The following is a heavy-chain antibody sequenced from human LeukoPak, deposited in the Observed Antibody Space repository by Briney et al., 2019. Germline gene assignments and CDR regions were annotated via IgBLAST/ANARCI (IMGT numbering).Heavy chain of an antibody. CDR3: ARDGGSGISYDNYIYYGMDV. Sequence: PGGSLRLSCAASGFTVSNAWMSWVRQPPGKGLEWVSFIYTGTNTYYADSVKGRFTISRDNSKNTVVLQMDSLRVEDTAVYFCARDGGSGISYDNYIYYGMDVWGQGTTVTVSS. CDR1: GFTVSNAW. CDR2: IYTGTNT. D-gene: IGHD5-18*01. J-gene: IGHJ6*02. V-gene: IGHV3-53*01.